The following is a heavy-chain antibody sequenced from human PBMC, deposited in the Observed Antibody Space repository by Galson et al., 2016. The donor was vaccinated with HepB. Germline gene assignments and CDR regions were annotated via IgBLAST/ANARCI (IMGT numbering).Heavy chain of an antibody. CDR1: GYTFTSYY. Sequence: SVKVSCKASGYTFTSYYMLWVRQAPGQGLEWMGIINPSGGSTSYAQMFQDRVTMTRDASTRTVHMELSSLKSEDTAVYYCARAVARYSYAADWGQGTLVTVSS. CDR2: INPSGGST. J-gene: IGHJ4*02. CDR3: ARAVARYSYAAD. V-gene: IGHV1-46*01. D-gene: IGHD3-16*01.